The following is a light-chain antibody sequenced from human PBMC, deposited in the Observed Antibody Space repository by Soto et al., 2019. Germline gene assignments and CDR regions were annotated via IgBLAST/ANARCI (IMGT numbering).Light chain of an antibody. J-gene: IGLJ1*01. V-gene: IGLV1-47*01. CDR2: RNN. CDR1: SSNIGSNH. Sequence: QSVLTQPPSASGTPGQRVTISCSGSSSNIGSNHVYWYQQLPGTAPKLLIYRNNQRPSAVPDRFSGSKSGTSASLAISGLRSEDEADYYCAALDDSLSGYVFGTGTKLTVL. CDR3: AALDDSLSGYV.